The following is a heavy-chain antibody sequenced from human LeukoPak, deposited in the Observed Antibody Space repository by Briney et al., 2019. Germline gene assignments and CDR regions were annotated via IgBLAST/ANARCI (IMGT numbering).Heavy chain of an antibody. CDR3: ARFNTAMSNRGFDP. Sequence: SETLSLTCSVSGGSVSSGSYYWSWIRQPPGKGLEWIGYIYYTGNTNYNPSLKSRVTISVDMSKNQFSLILSSVTAADTAVYYCARFNTAMSNRGFDPWGQGTLVTVSS. J-gene: IGHJ5*02. V-gene: IGHV4-61*01. CDR1: GGSVSSGSYY. CDR2: IYYTGNT. D-gene: IGHD5-18*01.